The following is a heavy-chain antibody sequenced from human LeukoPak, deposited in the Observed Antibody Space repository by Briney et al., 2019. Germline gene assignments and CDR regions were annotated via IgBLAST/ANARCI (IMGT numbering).Heavy chain of an antibody. D-gene: IGHD3-3*01. CDR2: IYYTGST. J-gene: IGHJ4*02. V-gene: IGHV4-59*08. CDR1: GGSISSYY. Sequence: SETLSLTCTVSGGSISSYYWSWIRQPPGKGLEWIGNIYYTGSTNYNPSLKSRVTISVDTSKDQFSLKLSSVTAADTAVYYCATGYYGDFDYWGQGTLVTVSS. CDR3: ATGYYGDFDY.